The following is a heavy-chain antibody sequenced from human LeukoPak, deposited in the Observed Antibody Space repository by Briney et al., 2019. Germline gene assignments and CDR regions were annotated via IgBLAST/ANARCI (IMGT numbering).Heavy chain of an antibody. J-gene: IGHJ4*02. Sequence: PGRSLRLSCAASGFTFSSYGMHWVRQAPGRGLEWVAVISYDGSNKYYADSVKGRFTISRDNSKNTLYLQMNSLRAEDTAVYYCAKDSGTRGSQSYDYWGQGTLVTVSS. V-gene: IGHV3-30*18. CDR2: ISYDGSNK. D-gene: IGHD1-26*01. CDR3: AKDSGTRGSQSYDY. CDR1: GFTFSSYG.